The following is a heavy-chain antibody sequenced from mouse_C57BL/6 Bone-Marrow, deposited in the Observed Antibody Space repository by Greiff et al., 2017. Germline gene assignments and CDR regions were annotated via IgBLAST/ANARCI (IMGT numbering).Heavy chain of an antibody. V-gene: IGHV1-55*01. J-gene: IGHJ2*01. CDR2: IYPGSGST. CDR1: GYTFTSYW. Sequence: QVQLQQPGAELVKPGASVKMSCKASGYTFTSYWITWVKQRPGQGLEWIGDIYPGSGSTNYNEKFKSKATLTVDTSSSTAYMQLSSLTSEDSAVYYGARDYYGSSYGEYYFDYWGQGTTLTVSS. D-gene: IGHD1-1*01. CDR3: ARDYYGSSYGEYYFDY.